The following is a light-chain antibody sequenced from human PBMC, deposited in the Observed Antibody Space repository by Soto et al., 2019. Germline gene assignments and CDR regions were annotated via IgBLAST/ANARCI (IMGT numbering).Light chain of an antibody. CDR1: SNDVGGYNF. CDR3: TSYTSSFTFV. Sequence: QSALTQPASVSGSPGQPITISCTGTSNDVGGYNFVFWYQQHPTKAPKLIIYDVINRPSGVSNRFSGSKSGNMASLTISGLQAEDEADYYCTSYTSSFTFVFGTGTKLTVL. J-gene: IGLJ1*01. V-gene: IGLV2-14*03. CDR2: DVI.